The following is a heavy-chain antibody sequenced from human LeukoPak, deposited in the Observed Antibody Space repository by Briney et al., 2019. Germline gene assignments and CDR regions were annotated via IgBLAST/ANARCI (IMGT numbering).Heavy chain of an antibody. Sequence: TGGPLRLSCAASGFTFSSYAMSWVRQAPGKGLEWVSAISGSGGSTYYADSVKGRFTISRDNSKNTLYLQMNSLRAEDTAVYYCAKQRMSSGWSWFDPWGQGTLVTVSS. CDR2: ISGSGGST. D-gene: IGHD6-19*01. V-gene: IGHV3-23*01. CDR1: GFTFSSYA. J-gene: IGHJ5*02. CDR3: AKQRMSSGWSWFDP.